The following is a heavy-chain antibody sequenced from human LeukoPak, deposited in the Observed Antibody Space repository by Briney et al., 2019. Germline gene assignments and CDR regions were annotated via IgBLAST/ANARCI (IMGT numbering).Heavy chain of an antibody. CDR3: AKVLTGSQDY. D-gene: IGHD7-27*01. V-gene: IGHV3-23*01. Sequence: PGGSLRLSCEASGFXFNSYAISWVRQAPGKGLEWVSTIGGGGENTYYADSVKGRFTISRDNSKNTLYLQMNSLRAGDTAVYFCAKVLTGSQDYWGQGTLVTVSS. J-gene: IGHJ4*02. CDR2: IGGGGENT. CDR1: GFXFNSYA.